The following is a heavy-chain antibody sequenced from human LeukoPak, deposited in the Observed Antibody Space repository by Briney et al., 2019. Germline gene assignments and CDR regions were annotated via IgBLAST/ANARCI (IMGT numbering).Heavy chain of an antibody. CDR1: GFPYSSYA. CDR2: IRSNGGST. D-gene: IGHD6-13*01. CDR3: VKVPGQLGYAEYFQH. Sequence: GGSLSLSHSASGFPYSSYAMLWARQAPGKGREYVSAIRSNGGSTYYADSAKGRFTISRDNSKNTLYLQMSSLRAEDTAVYYCVKVPGQLGYAEYFQHWGQGTLVTVSS. J-gene: IGHJ1*01. V-gene: IGHV3-64D*06.